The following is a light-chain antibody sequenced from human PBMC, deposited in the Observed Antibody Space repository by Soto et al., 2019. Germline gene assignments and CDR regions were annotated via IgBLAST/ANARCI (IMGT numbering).Light chain of an antibody. J-gene: IGKJ1*01. V-gene: IGKV1-39*01. CDR2: VAS. CDR1: QSIDTY. Sequence: DIQMTQSPSSLSASVGDRVTVTCRASQSIDTYLNWYQQRPGQAPKLLIYVASTLQSGVPSRFSGSGSGTHFTRNISSLQPEDFATYYCQQNQDIPPTFGQGTRVERK. CDR3: QQNQDIPPT.